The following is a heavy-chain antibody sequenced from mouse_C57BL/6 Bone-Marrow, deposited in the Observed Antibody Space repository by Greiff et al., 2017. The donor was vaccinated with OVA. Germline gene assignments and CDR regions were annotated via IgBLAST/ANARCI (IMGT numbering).Heavy chain of an antibody. CDR1: GYTFTSYW. D-gene: IGHD2-3*01. CDR2: IDPSDSYT. J-gene: IGHJ2*01. CDR3: ARWGRGWLLYFDY. V-gene: IGHV1-50*01. Sequence: QVQLKQPGAELVKPGASVKLSCKASGYTFTSYWMQWVKQRPGQGLEWIGEIDPSDSYTNYNQKFKGKATLTVDTSSSTAYMQRSSLTSEDSAVDYCARWGRGWLLYFDYWGQGTTLTVSS.